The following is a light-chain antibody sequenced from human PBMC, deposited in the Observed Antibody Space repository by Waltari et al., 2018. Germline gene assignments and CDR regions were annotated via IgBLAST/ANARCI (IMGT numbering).Light chain of an antibody. CDR1: QDVCGTY. Sequence: EIVLTQSPGTLSLSPGERATLSCRASQDVCGTYLAWYQRKPGQAPRLVIYGASSRATGSPDRFSGSGSGTDFTLTISRVEPEDFALYDCQQYGSSPITFGQGTRLEI. CDR3: QQYGSSPIT. J-gene: IGKJ5*01. V-gene: IGKV3-20*01. CDR2: GAS.